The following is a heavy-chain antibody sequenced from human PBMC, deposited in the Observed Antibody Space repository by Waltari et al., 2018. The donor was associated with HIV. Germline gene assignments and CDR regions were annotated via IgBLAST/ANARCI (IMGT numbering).Heavy chain of an antibody. D-gene: IGHD3-10*01. CDR3: ARCLWFGGEYGMDV. V-gene: IGHV4-59*01. CDR1: GGSISSYY. CDR2: IYYSGST. Sequence: QVQLQESGPGLVKPSETLSLTCTVSGGSISSYYWSWIRQPPGKGLEWIGYIYYSGSTHYNPSLKSRVTISVDTSKNQFSLKLSSVTAADTAVYYCARCLWFGGEYGMDVWGQGTTVTVSS. J-gene: IGHJ6*02.